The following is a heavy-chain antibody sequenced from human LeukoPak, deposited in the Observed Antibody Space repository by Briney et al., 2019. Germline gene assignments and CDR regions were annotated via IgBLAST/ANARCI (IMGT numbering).Heavy chain of an antibody. CDR1: GFTFSSYA. J-gene: IGHJ4*02. Sequence: GGSLRLSCAASGFTFSSYAMSWVRQAPGKGLEWVSAISGSGGSTYYADSVKGRFTISRDNSKDTLYLQMNSLRAEDTAVYYCAKTDRYSSSWYDYWGQGTLVTVSS. V-gene: IGHV3-23*01. D-gene: IGHD6-13*01. CDR3: AKTDRYSSSWYDY. CDR2: ISGSGGST.